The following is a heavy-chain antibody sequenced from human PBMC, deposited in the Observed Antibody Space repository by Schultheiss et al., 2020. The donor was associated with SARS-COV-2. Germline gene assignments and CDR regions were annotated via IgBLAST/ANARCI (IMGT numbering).Heavy chain of an antibody. CDR1: GGPFSGYY. CDR2: INHSGST. CDR3: ARVPVVPAAQEGFDY. J-gene: IGHJ4*02. V-gene: IGHV4-34*01. Sequence: SETLSLTCAVYGGPFSGYYWSWIRQPPGKGLEWIGEINHSGSTNYNPSLKSRVTISVDTSKNQFSLKLSSVTAADTAVYYCARVPVVPAAQEGFDYWGQGTLVTVSS. D-gene: IGHD2-2*01.